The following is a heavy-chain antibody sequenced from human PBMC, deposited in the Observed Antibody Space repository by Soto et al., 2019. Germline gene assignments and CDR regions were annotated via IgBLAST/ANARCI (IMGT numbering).Heavy chain of an antibody. D-gene: IGHD2-21*01. CDR2: IYYSGST. J-gene: IGHJ4*02. CDR1: GGSISSGGYY. V-gene: IGHV4-31*03. CDR3: ARESVVVSPVFDY. Sequence: QVQLQESGPGLVKPSQTLSLTCTVSGGSISSGGYYWSWIRQHPGKGLEWIGYIYYSGSTYYNPSLKSRVTISVDPSKNQFSLKLSSVTAADTAVYYCARESVVVSPVFDYGGQGTLVTVSS.